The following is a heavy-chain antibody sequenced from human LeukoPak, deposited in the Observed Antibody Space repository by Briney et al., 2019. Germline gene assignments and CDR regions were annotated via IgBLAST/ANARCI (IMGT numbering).Heavy chain of an antibody. CDR1: GFTFSSSW. V-gene: IGHV3-7*03. Sequence: GGSLRLSCAASGFTFSSSWMSWVRQAPGKGLEWVANIKQDGSEKYYVGSVKGRFTISRDDAKNSLYLQMDSLRAEDTAVYHCARDGPYSTSATHPPWGQGTLVTVSS. J-gene: IGHJ5*02. CDR2: IKQDGSEK. D-gene: IGHD6-6*01. CDR3: ARDGPYSTSATHPP.